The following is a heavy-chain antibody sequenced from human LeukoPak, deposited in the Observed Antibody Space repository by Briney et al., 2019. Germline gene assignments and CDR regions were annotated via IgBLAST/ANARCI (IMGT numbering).Heavy chain of an antibody. CDR3: ARGHDYSNYWFQH. CDR2: INHSGST. V-gene: IGHV4-34*01. J-gene: IGHJ1*01. Sequence: SETLSLTCAVYGGSFSGYYWSWIRQPPGKGLEWIGEINHSGSTNYNPSLKSRVTISVDTSKNQFSLKLSSVTAADTAVYYCARGHDYSNYWFQHWGQGTLVTVSS. D-gene: IGHD4-11*01. CDR1: GGSFSGYY.